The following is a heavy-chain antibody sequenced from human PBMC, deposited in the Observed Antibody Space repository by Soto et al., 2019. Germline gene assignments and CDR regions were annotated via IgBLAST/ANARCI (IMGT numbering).Heavy chain of an antibody. J-gene: IGHJ3*02. CDR3: ASQYCTNGVCSYDAFDI. V-gene: IGHV1-69*06. Sequence: SVQVSCKASGGTFSSYAISWVRQAPGQGLEWMGGIIPIFGTANYAQKFQGRVTITADKSTSTAYMELSSLRSEVTAVYYCASQYCTNGVCSYDAFDIWGQGSMVT. D-gene: IGHD2-8*01. CDR2: IIPIFGTA. CDR1: GGTFSSYA.